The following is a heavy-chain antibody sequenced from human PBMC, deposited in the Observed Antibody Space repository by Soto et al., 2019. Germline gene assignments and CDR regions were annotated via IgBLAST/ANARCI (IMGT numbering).Heavy chain of an antibody. CDR2: ISSYEADT. CDR3: VKEGYMRSDWYGQFDY. Sequence: LRLSCSASGFTFNSYAMHWVRQAPGKGLEFVSAISSYEADTYYADSVKGRFAISRDNSKNTLYLQMSSLRAEDTALYYCVKEGYMRSDWYGQFDYWGQGALVTVSS. V-gene: IGHV3-64D*06. D-gene: IGHD6-19*01. CDR1: GFTFNSYA. J-gene: IGHJ4*02.